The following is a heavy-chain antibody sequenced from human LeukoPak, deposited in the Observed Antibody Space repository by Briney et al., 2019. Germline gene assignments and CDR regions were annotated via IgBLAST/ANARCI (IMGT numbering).Heavy chain of an antibody. D-gene: IGHD6-19*01. CDR3: ARDTYSSGWYVDEALDY. V-gene: IGHV3-7*01. CDR1: GFTFSSYW. CDR2: IKQDGSEK. Sequence: GGSLRLSCAASGFTFSSYWMSWVRQAPGKGLEWVANIKQDGSEKYYVDSVRGRFTISRDNAKNSLYLQMNSLRAEDTAVYYCARDTYSSGWYVDEALDYWGQGTLVTVSS. J-gene: IGHJ4*02.